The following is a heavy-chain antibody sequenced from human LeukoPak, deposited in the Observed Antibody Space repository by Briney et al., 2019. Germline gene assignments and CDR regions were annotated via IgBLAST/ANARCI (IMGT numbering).Heavy chain of an antibody. CDR3: ARGAVRWSSGRLVLSFDY. CDR1: GGSFSGYY. CDR2: INHSGST. D-gene: IGHD6-19*01. V-gene: IGHV4-34*01. J-gene: IGHJ4*02. Sequence: PSETLSLTCAVYGGSFSGYYWSWIRQPPGKGLEWIGEINHSGSTNYNPSLKSRVTISVDTSKNQFSLKLSSVTAADTAVYYCARGAVRWSSGRLVLSFDYWGQGTLVTVSS.